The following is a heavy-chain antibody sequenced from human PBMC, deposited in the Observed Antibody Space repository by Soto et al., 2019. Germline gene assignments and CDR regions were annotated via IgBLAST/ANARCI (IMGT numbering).Heavy chain of an antibody. CDR1: GGSISSSSYY. CDR2: IYYSGST. J-gene: IGHJ5*02. V-gene: IGHV4-39*01. Sequence: QLQLQESGPGLVKPSETLSLTCTVSGGSISSSSYYWGWIRQPPGKGLEWIGTIYYSGSTYYNPSLKSRVTISVDTSKNQFSLKLTSVTAADTAVYYCARGLTGEDWFDPWGQGTLVTVSS. CDR3: ARGLTGEDWFDP. D-gene: IGHD7-27*01.